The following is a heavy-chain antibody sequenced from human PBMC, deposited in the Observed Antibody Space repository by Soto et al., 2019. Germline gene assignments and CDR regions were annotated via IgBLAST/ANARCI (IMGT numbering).Heavy chain of an antibody. CDR3: AKYRSTEAEGFTLDY. CDR2: IYYTGTT. Sequence: SETLSLTCAVSVDSINNSYWSCIRHPPGKRLEWIGNIYYTGTTTYNPSLESRVTMSVDTSKNQFSLKLNSVDAADTAVYYCAKYRSTEAEGFTLDYWDRGTLVTVSS. J-gene: IGHJ4*02. D-gene: IGHD2-2*01. CDR1: VDSINNSY. V-gene: IGHV4-59*01.